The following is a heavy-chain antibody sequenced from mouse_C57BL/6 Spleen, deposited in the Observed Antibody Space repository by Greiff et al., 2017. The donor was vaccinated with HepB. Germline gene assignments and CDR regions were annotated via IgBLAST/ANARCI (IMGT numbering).Heavy chain of an antibody. J-gene: IGHJ4*01. D-gene: IGHD1-1*01. CDR3: AREGINYGSSYAMDY. CDR2: IYPRSGNT. Sequence: VQLQQSGAELARPGASVKLSCKASGYTFTSYGISWVKQRTGQGLEWIGEIYPRSGNTYYNEKFKGKATLTADKSSSTAYMELRSLTSEDSAVYFCAREGINYGSSYAMDYWGQGTSVTVSS. CDR1: GYTFTSYG. V-gene: IGHV1-81*01.